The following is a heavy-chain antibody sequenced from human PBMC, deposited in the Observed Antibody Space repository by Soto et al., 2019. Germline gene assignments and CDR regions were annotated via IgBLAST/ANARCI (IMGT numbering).Heavy chain of an antibody. Sequence: EVQLLESGGGLVQPGGSLRLSCAASGFTFSNFSMTWVRQAPGQGLQWVSLMSGNGGRIVYAESVKGRFTISRDNSKNTLYLELKSLRLEDTAVYYCVKAPVSGGSGGAWFDYWGQGTLVTVSS. J-gene: IGHJ4*02. CDR1: GFTFSNFS. CDR3: VKAPVSGGSGGAWFDY. V-gene: IGHV3-23*01. D-gene: IGHD2-21*02. CDR2: MSGNGGRI.